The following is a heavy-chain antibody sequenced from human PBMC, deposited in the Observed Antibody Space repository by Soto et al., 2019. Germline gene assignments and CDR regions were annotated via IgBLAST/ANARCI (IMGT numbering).Heavy chain of an antibody. CDR1: GGSISSSIYY. Sequence: SETRSRTWTVSGGSISSSIYYGVWIRQPPGKGLEWIGSIYYSGSTYYNPSLKSRVTISVDTSKNQFSLKLSSVTAADTAVYYCARLNYYDSSGYPDYWGQGTLVTVSS. D-gene: IGHD3-22*01. CDR2: IYYSGST. CDR3: ARLNYYDSSGYPDY. V-gene: IGHV4-39*01. J-gene: IGHJ4*02.